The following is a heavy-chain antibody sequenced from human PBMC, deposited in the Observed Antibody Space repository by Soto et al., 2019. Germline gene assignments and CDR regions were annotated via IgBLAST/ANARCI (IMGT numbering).Heavy chain of an antibody. J-gene: IGHJ4*02. V-gene: IGHV3-64D*08. CDR1: GFTFSGYA. CDR2: ISSNGRST. CDR3: VKDMGIVAAGTVFDY. D-gene: IGHD6-13*01. Sequence: GGSLRLSCSASGFTFSGYAMHWVRQAPGKGLQYVSAISSNGRSTYYADSVKGRFTISRDNSKNTLYLQMSSLRADDTAVYYCVKDMGIVAAGTVFDYWGQGTLVTVSS.